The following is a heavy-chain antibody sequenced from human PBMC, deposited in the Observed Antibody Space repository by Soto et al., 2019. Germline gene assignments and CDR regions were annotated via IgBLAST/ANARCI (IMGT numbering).Heavy chain of an antibody. CDR1: GFTFDDYA. CDR3: AKAAPSGGWYGDYFDY. Sequence: EVQLVESGGGLVQPGRSLRLSCAASGFTFDDYAVHWVRQAPGKGLEWVSGISWTSENIAYADSVKGRLTISRDHAKNSLYLQMNSLRAEDTALYYCAKAAPSGGWYGDYFDYWGQGTLVTVSS. CDR2: ISWTSENI. J-gene: IGHJ4*02. D-gene: IGHD6-19*01. V-gene: IGHV3-9*01.